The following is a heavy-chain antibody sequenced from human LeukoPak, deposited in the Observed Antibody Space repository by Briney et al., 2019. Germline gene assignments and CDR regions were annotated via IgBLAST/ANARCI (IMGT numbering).Heavy chain of an antibody. CDR2: IYHSGST. V-gene: IGHV4-30-2*01. J-gene: IGHJ6*03. Sequence: SETLSLTCAVSGGSISSGGYSCSWIRQPPGKGLEWIGYIYHSGSTYYNPSLKSRVTISVDRSKNQFSLKLSSVTAADTAVYYCARQDDEPAAIPTYYYYYCMDVWGKGTTVTVSS. CDR3: ARQDDEPAAIPTYYYYYCMDV. D-gene: IGHD2-2*02. CDR1: GGSISSGGYS.